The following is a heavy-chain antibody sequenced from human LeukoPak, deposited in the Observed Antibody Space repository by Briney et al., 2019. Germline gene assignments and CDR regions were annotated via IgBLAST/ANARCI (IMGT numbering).Heavy chain of an antibody. D-gene: IGHD6-13*01. CDR1: GFTFSSYS. Sequence: GGSLRLSCAASGFTFSSYSMNWVRQAPGKGLEWVSSISSSSSYIYYADSVKGRFTISRDNAKNSLYLQMNSLRAEHTAVYYCASIAAAGTSDYWGQGTLVTVSS. J-gene: IGHJ4*02. CDR2: ISSSSSYI. V-gene: IGHV3-21*01. CDR3: ASIAAAGTSDY.